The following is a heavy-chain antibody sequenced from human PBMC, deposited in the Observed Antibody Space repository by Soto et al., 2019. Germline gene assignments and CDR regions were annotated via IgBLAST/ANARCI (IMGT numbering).Heavy chain of an antibody. V-gene: IGHV4-30-4*01. CDR2: IYYSGST. CDR3: TRDRRHDYRSGYPDY. D-gene: IGHD3-3*01. J-gene: IGHJ4*01. Sequence: SETLSLTCTVSGGSISSGDYYWSWIRQPPGKGLEWIGYIYYSGSTYYNPTLKSRVYISVDTSKNQFSLNLTSVTAADTAVYYCTRDRRHDYRSGYPDYWGQGTLVTVSS. CDR1: GGSISSGDYY.